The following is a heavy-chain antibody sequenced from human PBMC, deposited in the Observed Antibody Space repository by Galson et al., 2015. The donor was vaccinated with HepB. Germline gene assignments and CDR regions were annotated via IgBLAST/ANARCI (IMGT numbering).Heavy chain of an antibody. V-gene: IGHV3-30-3*01. CDR3: ARARKYYYSSGTSPEYFKYGMDV. D-gene: IGHD3-10*01. CDR2: ISGDGSDK. CDR1: GFTFSSTFSDYA. J-gene: IGHJ6*02. Sequence: SLRLSCAASGFTFSSTFSDYAMHWVRLAPGTGLEWVAVISGDGSDKYSSDSVRGRFILSRDKSRNTMYLQMNSLRGEETGVYYCARARKYYYSSGTSPEYFKYGMDVWGRGTTVTVSS.